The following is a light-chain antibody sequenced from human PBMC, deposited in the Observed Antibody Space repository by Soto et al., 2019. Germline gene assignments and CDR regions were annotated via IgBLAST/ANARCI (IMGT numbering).Light chain of an antibody. J-gene: IGLJ1*01. CDR1: SSNIGAGYD. CDR2: ANS. CDR3: QSYDSSLSGSYV. V-gene: IGLV1-40*01. Sequence: QSVLTQPPSVSGAPGQRVTISCTGSSSNIGAGYDVHWYQQFPGTAPKVLIYANSNPPSGVPDRFSGSRSGTSASLAITGRQAEDEADYYCQSYDSSLSGSYVFGAGTKLTVL.